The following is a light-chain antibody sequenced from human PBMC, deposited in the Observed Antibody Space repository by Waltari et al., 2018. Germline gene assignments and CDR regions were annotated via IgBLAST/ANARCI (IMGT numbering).Light chain of an antibody. V-gene: IGKV4-1*01. J-gene: IGKJ4*02. CDR3: HQYYKTPRT. CDR2: WAS. Sequence: DIVMTQSPDSLAVSLGERAPIDCRSSQSILSKANNKNYLAWYQQKSGQPPKLLIYWASTRGSGVPDRFSGSVAGTTFTLTIISLQAEDVAVYYCHQYYKTPRTFGRGTKVEIK. CDR1: QSILSKANNKNY.